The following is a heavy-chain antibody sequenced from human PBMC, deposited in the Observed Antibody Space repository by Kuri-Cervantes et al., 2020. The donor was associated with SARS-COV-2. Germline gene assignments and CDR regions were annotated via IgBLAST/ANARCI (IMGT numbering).Heavy chain of an antibody. Sequence: ETLSLTCAASGFTFAGFAMSWVRQAPGKGLEWVSVIYSGGSTYYADSVKGRFTISRDNSKNTLYLQMNSLRAEDTAVYYCARGAGISGWFDWGQGTLVTVSS. CDR3: ARGAGISGWFD. J-gene: IGHJ4*02. V-gene: IGHV3-53*01. CDR2: IYSGGST. D-gene: IGHD6-19*01. CDR1: GFTFAGFA.